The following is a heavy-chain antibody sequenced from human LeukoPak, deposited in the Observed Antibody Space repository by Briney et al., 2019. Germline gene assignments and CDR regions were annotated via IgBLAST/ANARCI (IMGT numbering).Heavy chain of an antibody. CDR1: GFTFSSYG. CDR2: IWYYGNNR. CDR3: ARVLIRGAVAGGAFDI. Sequence: PVRSLRLSRAASGFTFSSYGMHWVRQAPGRGLEWVALIWYYGNNRYYADYVKGRFSISRNNSKNTLYLQMNILRDEETAVYYCARVLIRGAVAGGAFDIWGQGTMVTVSS. D-gene: IGHD6-19*01. V-gene: IGHV3-33*01. J-gene: IGHJ3*02.